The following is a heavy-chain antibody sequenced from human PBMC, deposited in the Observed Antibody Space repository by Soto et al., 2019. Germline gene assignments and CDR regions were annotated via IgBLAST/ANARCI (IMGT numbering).Heavy chain of an antibody. J-gene: IGHJ3*02. CDR3: ARGGITGTTDAFDI. V-gene: IGHV4-34*01. CDR2: INHSGST. CDR1: GGSFSAYY. Sequence: QVQLQQWGAGLLKPSETRSLTCAVYGGSFSAYYWSWIRQPPGKGLEWIGEINHSGSTNYNPSLKSRVTISVDTSKIRFSLKLSSVTAADTAVYYCARGGITGTTDAFDIWGQGTMDTVSS. D-gene: IGHD1-7*01.